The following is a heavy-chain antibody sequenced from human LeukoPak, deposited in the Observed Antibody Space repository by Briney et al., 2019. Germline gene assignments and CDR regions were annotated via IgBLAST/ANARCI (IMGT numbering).Heavy chain of an antibody. V-gene: IGHV4-39*07. CDR3: ARGGDSSGWLGDYNWFDP. CDR2: IAYSGNT. D-gene: IGHD6-19*01. J-gene: IGHJ5*02. CDR1: GGSISSGDYY. Sequence: SEILSLACTVSGGSISSGDYYWAWIRQPPGKGLEWIASIAYSGNTFYQPSLKSRLTISVDTSKNQFSLKLSSVTAADTAVYYCARGGDSSGWLGDYNWFDPWGQGTLVTVSS.